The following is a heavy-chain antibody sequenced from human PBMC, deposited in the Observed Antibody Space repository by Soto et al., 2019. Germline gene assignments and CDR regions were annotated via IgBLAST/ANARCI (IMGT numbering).Heavy chain of an antibody. CDR2: I. CDR1: EFSFSSYA. D-gene: IGHD4-17*01. CDR3: ARVRFPGYGDPDAFDI. V-gene: IGHV3-30*07. Sequence: PGGSLRLSCAASEFSFSSYAMHWIRQAPGKGLEWVAVISVKGRFTISRDNAKNSLYLQMNSLRAEDTAVYYCARVRFPGYGDPDAFDIWGQGTMVTVSS. J-gene: IGHJ3*02.